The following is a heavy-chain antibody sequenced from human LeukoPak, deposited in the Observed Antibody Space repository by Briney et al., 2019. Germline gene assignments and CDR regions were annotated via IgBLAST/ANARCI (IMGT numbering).Heavy chain of an antibody. CDR1: GGSSSGYY. V-gene: IGHV4-34*01. CDR3: ANNYYDSRGTNWFDP. CDR2: INHSGST. J-gene: IGHJ5*02. D-gene: IGHD3-22*01. Sequence: SETLSLTCAVYGGSSSGYYWSWIRQPPGKGLEWIGEINHSGSTNYNPSLKSRVTISVDTSKNQFSLKLSSVTAADTAVYYCANNYYDSRGTNWFDPWGQGTLVTVSS.